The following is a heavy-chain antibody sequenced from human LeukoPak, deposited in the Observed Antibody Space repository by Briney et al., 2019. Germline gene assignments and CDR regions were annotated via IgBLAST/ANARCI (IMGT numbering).Heavy chain of an antibody. CDR1: GFIFSTYA. D-gene: IGHD3-3*01. Sequence: GGSLRLSCAASGFIFSTYAMSWVRQAPGKGLEWVSTLSPSGASTYYADSVKGRFTISRDNSQNTLYLQMNSLRAEDTAVYYCAKDQGSITVFGGTDCWGQGTLVTVSS. V-gene: IGHV3-23*01. J-gene: IGHJ4*02. CDR3: AKDQGSITVFGGTDC. CDR2: LSPSGAST.